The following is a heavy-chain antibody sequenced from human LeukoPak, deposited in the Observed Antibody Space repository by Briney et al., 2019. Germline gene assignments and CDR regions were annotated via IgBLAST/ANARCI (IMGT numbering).Heavy chain of an antibody. CDR1: GYTFTSYG. D-gene: IGHD3-22*01. Sequence: ASVKVSCKASGYTFTSYGISWVRQAPGQGLEWMGWISAYNGNTNYAQKLQGRVTMTTDTSTSTAYMELRSLRSDDTAVYYCARVRLHYYDSSGYVDYWGQGTLVTVSS. CDR3: ARVRLHYYDSSGYVDY. CDR2: ISAYNGNT. J-gene: IGHJ4*02. V-gene: IGHV1-18*01.